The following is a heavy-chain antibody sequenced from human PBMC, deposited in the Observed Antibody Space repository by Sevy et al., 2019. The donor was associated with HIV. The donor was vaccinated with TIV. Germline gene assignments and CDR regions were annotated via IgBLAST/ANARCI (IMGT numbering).Heavy chain of an antibody. V-gene: IGHV3-23*01. CDR1: GYSFSSYA. D-gene: IGHD6-13*01. CDR2: INGRGGST. CDR3: ARPSPRIAAAASAFYDN. Sequence: GESLKISCVVSGYSFSSYAISWVRQAPGKGLEWVSTINGRGGSTYYADSVKGRFTISRDNPKNTLFLRMINLRVDDTAIYYCARPSPRIAAAASAFYDNWGQGTLVTVSS. J-gene: IGHJ4*02.